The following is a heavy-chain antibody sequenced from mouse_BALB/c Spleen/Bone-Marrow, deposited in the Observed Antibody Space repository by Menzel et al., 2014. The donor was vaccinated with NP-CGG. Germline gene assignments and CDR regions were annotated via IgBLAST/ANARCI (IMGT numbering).Heavy chain of an antibody. J-gene: IGHJ2*01. V-gene: IGHV14-3*02. CDR3: ARYYYGYYFDY. CDR2: IDPANGNT. CDR1: GFNIKDTY. D-gene: IGHD1-2*01. Sequence: VQLQQSGAELVKPGASVKLSCTASGFNIKDTYMHWVKQRPEQGLEWIGRIDPANGNTKYDPKFQGKAAITADTSSNTAYLQLSSLTSEDTAVYYCARYYYGYYFDYWGQGTTLTVSS.